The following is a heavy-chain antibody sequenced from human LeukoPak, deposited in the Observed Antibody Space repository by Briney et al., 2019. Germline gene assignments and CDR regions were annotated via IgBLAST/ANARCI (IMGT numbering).Heavy chain of an antibody. V-gene: IGHV4-59*08. J-gene: IGHJ5*02. CDR3: VGHSSMTTGYMAS. D-gene: IGHD4-17*01. Sequence: PSETLSLTCTVSGDSISGYYWNWIRQSPGKGLEWIGYMYWTGITNYNPSLKSRVTISVDTSKNQFSLKLTSVTAADTTVYYCVGHSSMTTGYMASWGQGTLVTVSS. CDR2: MYWTGIT. CDR1: GDSISGYY.